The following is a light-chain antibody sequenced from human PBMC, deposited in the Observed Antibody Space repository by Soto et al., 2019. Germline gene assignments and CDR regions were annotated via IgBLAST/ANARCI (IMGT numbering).Light chain of an antibody. V-gene: IGKV3-20*01. CDR1: QSVSNNY. CDR2: DAS. J-gene: IGKJ1*01. CDR3: QXXAHSPLT. Sequence: EIVLTQSPGTLSLSPGERATLSCRASQSVSNNYVAWYQQKPGQPPRLLIHDASNRATGIPDRFSGSGSGTDFTLTISRLEPEDFAVYYXQXXAHSPLTFXQGTKVDIK.